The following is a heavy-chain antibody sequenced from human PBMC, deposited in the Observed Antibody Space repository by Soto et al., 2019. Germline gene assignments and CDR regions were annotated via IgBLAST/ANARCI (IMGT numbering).Heavy chain of an antibody. CDR2: INAGNGNT. V-gene: IGHV1-3*01. CDR3: VRDEGAAADAHYYYYGMDV. CDR1: GYTFTSYA. J-gene: IGHJ6*02. Sequence: QVQLVQSGAEVKKPGASVKVSCKASGYTFTSYAMHWVRQAPGQRLEWMGWINAGNGNTKYSQKFQGRVTITRDTTASTAYMKLSSLRSEDTAVYCCVRDEGAAADAHYYYYGMDVWGQGTTVTVSS. D-gene: IGHD6-13*01.